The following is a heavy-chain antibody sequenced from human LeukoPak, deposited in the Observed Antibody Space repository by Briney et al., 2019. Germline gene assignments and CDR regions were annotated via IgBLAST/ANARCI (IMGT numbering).Heavy chain of an antibody. Sequence: PGGSLRLSCAASGFTFNSYTINWVRQAPGKGLEWVSSISSSSNYIYYADSVKGRFTISRDNAKNSLYLQMNSLSAEDTAVYYCARDLYSGSWSSYYFDYWGQGTLVTVSS. CDR3: ARDLYSGSWSSYYFDY. CDR2: ISSSSNYI. V-gene: IGHV3-21*01. D-gene: IGHD6-13*01. CDR1: GFTFNSYT. J-gene: IGHJ4*02.